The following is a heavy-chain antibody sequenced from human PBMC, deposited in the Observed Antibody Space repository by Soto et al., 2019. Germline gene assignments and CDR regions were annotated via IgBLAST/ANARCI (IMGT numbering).Heavy chain of an antibody. Sequence: PVGSLRLSCAASGFTFSSYSMNWVRQAPGKGLEWVSYISSSSSTIYYADSVKGRFTISRDNAKNSLYLQMNSLRDEDTAVYYCARDYYDSSGYYYFDAFDIWGQGTTVTVSS. CDR2: ISSSSSTI. D-gene: IGHD3-22*01. CDR1: GFTFSSYS. J-gene: IGHJ3*02. CDR3: ARDYYDSSGYYYFDAFDI. V-gene: IGHV3-48*02.